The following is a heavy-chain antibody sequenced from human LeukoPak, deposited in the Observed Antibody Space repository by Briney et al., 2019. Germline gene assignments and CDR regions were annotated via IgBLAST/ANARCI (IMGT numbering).Heavy chain of an antibody. Sequence: PVKVSCKASGGTFSSYAISWVRQALGQGLEWMGGIIPIFGTANYAQKFQGRVTITTDESTSTAYMELSSLRSEDTAVYYCARGVVPAANNNWFDPWGQGTLVTVSS. CDR2: IIPIFGTA. J-gene: IGHJ5*02. CDR1: GGTFSSYA. CDR3: ARGVVPAANNNWFDP. D-gene: IGHD2-2*01. V-gene: IGHV1-69*05.